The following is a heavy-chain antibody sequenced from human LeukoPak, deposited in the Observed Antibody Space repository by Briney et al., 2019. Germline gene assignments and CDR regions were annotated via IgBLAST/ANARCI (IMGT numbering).Heavy chain of an antibody. CDR2: MNPNSGNT. J-gene: IGHJ3*02. CDR1: GYTFTSYD. D-gene: IGHD6-13*01. CDR3: ARGEQLVGNAFDI. Sequence: GASVKVSCKASGYTFTSYDINWVRQATGQGLEWMGWMNPNSGNTGYAQKFQGRVTITRNTSISTAYMELSSLRSEDTAVYYCARGEQLVGNAFDIWGQGTMVTVSS. V-gene: IGHV1-8*03.